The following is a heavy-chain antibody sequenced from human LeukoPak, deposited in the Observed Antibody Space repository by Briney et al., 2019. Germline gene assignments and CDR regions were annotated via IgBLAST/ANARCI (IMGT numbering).Heavy chain of an antibody. CDR2: ISSSSSYI. CDR1: GFTFSSYS. Sequence: GGSLRLSCAASGFTFSSYSMNWVRQAPGKGLEWVSSISSSSSYIYYADSVKGRFTISRDNAKNSLYLQMSSLRAEDTAVYYCARVLRYDSGSYGSSYYYGMDVWGKGTTVTVSS. J-gene: IGHJ6*04. CDR3: ARVLRYDSGSYGSSYYYGMDV. V-gene: IGHV3-21*01. D-gene: IGHD3-10*01.